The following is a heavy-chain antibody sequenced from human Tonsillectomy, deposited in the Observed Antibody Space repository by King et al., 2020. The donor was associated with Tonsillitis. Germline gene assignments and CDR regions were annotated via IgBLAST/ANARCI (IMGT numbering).Heavy chain of an antibody. CDR2: INPNSGGT. V-gene: IGHV1-2*02. Sequence: QVQLVQSGAEVKKPGASVKVSCKASGYTFTGYYMHWVRQVPGQGLEWMGWINPNSGGTNYAQKFQGRVTMTRDTSITAAYMELSRLRSDDTAVYYCATEPSDIVARGVAASYYYYGMDVWGQGTTVTVSS. CDR1: GYTFTGYY. CDR3: ATEPSDIVARGVAASYYYYGMDV. D-gene: IGHD5-12*01. J-gene: IGHJ6*02.